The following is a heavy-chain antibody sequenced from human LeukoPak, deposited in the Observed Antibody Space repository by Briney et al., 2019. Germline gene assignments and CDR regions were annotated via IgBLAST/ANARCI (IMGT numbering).Heavy chain of an antibody. Sequence: PGRSLRLSCAASGFTFSSYGMHWVRQAPGKGLEWVAVISYDGSNKYYADSVKGRFTISRDNSKNTLYLQMNSLRAEDTAVYYCARSVDSLLNFDYWGQGTLVTVSS. J-gene: IGHJ4*02. CDR1: GFTFSSYG. V-gene: IGHV3-30*03. CDR3: ARSVDSLLNFDY. CDR2: ISYDGSNK. D-gene: IGHD3-22*01.